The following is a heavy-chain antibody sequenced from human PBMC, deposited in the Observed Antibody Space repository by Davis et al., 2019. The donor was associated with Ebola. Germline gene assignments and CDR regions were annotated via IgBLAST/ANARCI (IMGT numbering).Heavy chain of an antibody. CDR3: VRVRSWYYLDY. Sequence: PGGSLRLSCEASGFTFSTKGMCWVRQAPGEGLECVSYISGSGDSTYYADSVSGRFTISRDNAKNSLFLQMNSLREEDTAVYHCVRVRSWYYLDYWGQGALVTVSS. CDR2: ISGSGDST. V-gene: IGHV3-48*02. D-gene: IGHD3-3*01. J-gene: IGHJ4*02. CDR1: GFTFSTKG.